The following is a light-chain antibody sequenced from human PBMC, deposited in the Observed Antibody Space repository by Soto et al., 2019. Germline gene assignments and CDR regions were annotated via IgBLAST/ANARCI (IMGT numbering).Light chain of an antibody. CDR1: SGSIASNY. CDR2: EDN. CDR3: QSYDSSNHAV. J-gene: IGLJ2*01. V-gene: IGLV6-57*03. Sequence: NFMLTQPHSVSESPGKTVTISCTRSSGSIASNYVQWYQQRPGSAPTTVIYEDNQRPSGVPDRFSGSIDSSSNSASLTISALNTEDEADYYCQSYDSSNHAVFGGGTELTVL.